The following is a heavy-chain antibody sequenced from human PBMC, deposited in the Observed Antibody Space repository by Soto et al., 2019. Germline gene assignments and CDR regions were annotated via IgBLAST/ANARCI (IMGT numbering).Heavy chain of an antibody. CDR1: GYTLTELS. Sequence: WASVKVSCKVTGYTLTELSIHWVRQAPGKGLEWMGGFDPEEGDTVYAQKFQGRVTMSEDTSTDAAYMELSSLRSEDTAVYFCATGIAVGYYGMGVWGQGTTVTVSS. CDR3: ATGIAVGYYGMGV. J-gene: IGHJ6*02. D-gene: IGHD6-19*01. V-gene: IGHV1-24*01. CDR2: FDPEEGDT.